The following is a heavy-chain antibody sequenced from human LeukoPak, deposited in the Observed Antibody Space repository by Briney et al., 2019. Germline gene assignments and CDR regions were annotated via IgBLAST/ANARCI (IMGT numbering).Heavy chain of an antibody. V-gene: IGHV3-30-3*01. Sequence: GGSLRLSCAASVFTLSSHAFHWVRQAPAKGLEGVAVISFDGSNKDYADSVKGRFTMSRDNSKNTLYLQMNSLRPEDPAVYYCARDAGRSGYREYFQRWGQGTLVTVSS. CDR2: ISFDGSNK. J-gene: IGHJ1*01. CDR3: ARDAGRSGYREYFQR. CDR1: VFTLSSHA. D-gene: IGHD3-22*01.